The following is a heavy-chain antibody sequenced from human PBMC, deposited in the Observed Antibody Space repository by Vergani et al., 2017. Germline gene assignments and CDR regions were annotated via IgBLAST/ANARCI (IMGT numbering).Heavy chain of an antibody. CDR2: ISSSSSTI. D-gene: IGHD7-27*01. CDR1: GFTFSSYS. J-gene: IGHJ4*02. CDR3: ARDNNWGEKSFDY. V-gene: IGHV3-48*01. Sequence: EVQLVESGGGLVQPGGSLRLSCAASGFTFSSYSMNWVRQAPGKGLEWVSYISSSSSTIYYADSVKGRFTISRDNAKNSLYLQMNSLRAEDTAVYYCARDNNWGEKSFDYWGQGTLVTVSS.